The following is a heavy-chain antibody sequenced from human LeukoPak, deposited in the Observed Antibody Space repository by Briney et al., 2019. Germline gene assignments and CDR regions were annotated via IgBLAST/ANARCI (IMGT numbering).Heavy chain of an antibody. Sequence: GGSLRLSCAASGFIFSTYGMYWVRQAPGKGLEWVAVIWYDGSIKYYADSVKDRFTISRDNSKNTLYLQMNSLRAEDTGVYYCARAVGPYDYWGQGTLVTVSS. CDR1: GFIFSTYG. CDR2: IWYDGSIK. V-gene: IGHV3-33*01. D-gene: IGHD3-10*01. J-gene: IGHJ4*02. CDR3: ARAVGPYDY.